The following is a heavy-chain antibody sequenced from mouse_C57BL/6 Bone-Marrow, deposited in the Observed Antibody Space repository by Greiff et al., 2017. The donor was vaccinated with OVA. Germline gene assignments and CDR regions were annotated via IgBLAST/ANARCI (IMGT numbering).Heavy chain of an antibody. CDR2: ISDGGSYT. V-gene: IGHV5-4*01. CDR3: ARDPSSYHCDY. J-gene: IGHJ2*01. D-gene: IGHD1-1*01. Sequence: EVKLVESGGGLVKPGGSLKLSCAASGFTFSSYAMSWVRQTPEKRLEWVATISDGGSYTYYPDNVKGRFTISRDNAKNNLYLQMSHLKSEDTAMYYCARDPSSYHCDYWGQGTTLTVSS. CDR1: GFTFSSYA.